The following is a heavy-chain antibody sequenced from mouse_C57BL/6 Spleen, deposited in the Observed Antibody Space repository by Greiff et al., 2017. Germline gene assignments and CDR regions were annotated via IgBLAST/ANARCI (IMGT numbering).Heavy chain of an antibody. V-gene: IGHV1-63*01. Sequence: QVQLQQSGAELVRPGTSVKMSCKASGYTFTNYCIGWAKQRPGHGLEWIGDIYPGGGYTNYNEKFKGKATLTADKSSSTAYMQLSSLTSEDSAIYYCARHSNYPDYWGQGTTLTVSS. CDR3: ARHSNYPDY. CDR1: GYTFTNYC. J-gene: IGHJ2*01. CDR2: IYPGGGYT. D-gene: IGHD2-5*01.